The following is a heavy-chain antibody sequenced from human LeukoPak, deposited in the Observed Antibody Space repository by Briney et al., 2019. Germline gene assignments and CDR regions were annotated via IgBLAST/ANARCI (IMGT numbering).Heavy chain of an antibody. V-gene: IGHV4-61*01. CDR3: ARGRKVAVFGYYYMDV. J-gene: IGHJ6*03. CDR2: IYYSGST. Sequence: SETLSLTCTVSGGSISSGSYCWSWIRQPPGKGLEWIGYIYYSGSTNYNPSLKSRVTISVDTSKNQFSLRLSSVTAADTAVYYCARGRKVAVFGYYYMDVWGKGTTVTVSS. D-gene: IGHD3-16*01. CDR1: GGSISSGSYC.